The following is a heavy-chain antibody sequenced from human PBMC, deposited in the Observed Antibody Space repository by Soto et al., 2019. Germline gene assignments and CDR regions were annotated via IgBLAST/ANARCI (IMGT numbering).Heavy chain of an antibody. CDR3: ATSYGSGYRAFDY. CDR2: VNPILSMS. CDR1: GYTFSFYT. J-gene: IGHJ4*02. Sequence: GASVKVSCKASGYTFSFYTINCVRQAPGLGLEWMGRVNPILSMSNYAQKFQGRVTMTADKSTSTAYMELRSLRSEDTAFYYCATSYGSGYRAFDYWGQGALVTVS. D-gene: IGHD3-10*01. V-gene: IGHV1-69*02.